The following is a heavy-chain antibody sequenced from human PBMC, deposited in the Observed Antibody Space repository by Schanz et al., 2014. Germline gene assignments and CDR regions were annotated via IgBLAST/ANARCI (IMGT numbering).Heavy chain of an antibody. D-gene: IGHD1-26*01. Sequence: QVPLVASGGGVVQPGRSLRLSCVASGFTFSRYDVFWVRQAPGKGLEWVSAMIESHSTIYYADSVRGRFTISSDNSKNTLYLQMNSLGAEDTAVYCCARSRSGFYFDYWGQGTLVTVSS. V-gene: IGHV3-NL1*01. CDR2: MIESHSTI. CDR1: GFTFSRYD. CDR3: ARSRSGFYFDY. J-gene: IGHJ4*02.